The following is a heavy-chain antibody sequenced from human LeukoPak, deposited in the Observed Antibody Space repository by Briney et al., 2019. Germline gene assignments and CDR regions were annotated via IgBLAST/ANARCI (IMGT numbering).Heavy chain of an antibody. D-gene: IGHD1-14*01. Sequence: GGSLRLSCAASGFIVSSNYMSWVRQAPGKGLEWVSVISGSGGSTYYADSVKGRFTISRDNSKNTLYLQMNSLRAEDTAVYYCAKYKKTVWHAFDIWGQGTMVTVSS. V-gene: IGHV3-23*01. J-gene: IGHJ3*02. CDR1: GFIVSSNY. CDR2: ISGSGGST. CDR3: AKYKKTVWHAFDI.